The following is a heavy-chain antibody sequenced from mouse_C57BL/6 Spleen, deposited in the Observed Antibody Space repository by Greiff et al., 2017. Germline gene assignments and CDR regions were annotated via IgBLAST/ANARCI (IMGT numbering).Heavy chain of an antibody. CDR3: TTDGYGAFAY. V-gene: IGHV14-4*01. J-gene: IGHJ3*01. CDR1: GFNIKDDY. D-gene: IGHD2-2*01. Sequence: VQLQQSGAELVRPGASVKLSCTASGFNIKDDYMHWVKQRPEQGLEWIGWIDPENGDTEYASKFQGKATITADTSSNTAYLQLSSLTSEDTAVYYCTTDGYGAFAYWGQGTLVTVSA. CDR2: IDPENGDT.